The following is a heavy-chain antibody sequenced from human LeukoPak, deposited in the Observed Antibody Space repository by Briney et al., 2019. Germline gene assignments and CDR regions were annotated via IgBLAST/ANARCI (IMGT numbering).Heavy chain of an antibody. CDR3: ARADSSSWYRYYYYYMDV. Sequence: ASVKVSCKASGYTFTSYDINWVRQATGQGLEWMGWMNPNSGNTGYAQKFQGRVTITRNTSISTAYMELSSLRSEDTAVYYCARADSSSWYRYYYYYMDVWGKGTTVTVSS. D-gene: IGHD6-13*01. CDR1: GYTFTSYD. J-gene: IGHJ6*03. V-gene: IGHV1-8*01. CDR2: MNPNSGNT.